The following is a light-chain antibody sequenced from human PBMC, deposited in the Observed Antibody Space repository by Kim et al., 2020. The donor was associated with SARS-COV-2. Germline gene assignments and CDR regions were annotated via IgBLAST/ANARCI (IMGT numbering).Light chain of an antibody. V-gene: IGKV3-15*01. Sequence: VHPGERATLSCRAGQSVSSNLAWYQQKPGQAPRLLIYGASTRATGIPARFSGSGSGTEFTLTISSLQSEDFALYYCQQYNNWPLTFGGGTKVDIK. CDR2: GAS. CDR1: QSVSSN. CDR3: QQYNNWPLT. J-gene: IGKJ4*01.